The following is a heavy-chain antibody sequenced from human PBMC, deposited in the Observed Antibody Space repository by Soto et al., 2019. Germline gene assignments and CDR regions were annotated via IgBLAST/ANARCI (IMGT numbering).Heavy chain of an antibody. CDR1: GFTFSSYG. CDR3: AKTKGGSHLLMDV. Sequence: PGGSLRLSCAASGFTFSSYGMHWVRQAPGKGLEWVAVISYDGSNKYYADSVKGRFTISRDNSKNTLYLQMNSLRAEDTAVYYCAKTKGGSHLLMDVWGQGTTVTVS. J-gene: IGHJ6*02. V-gene: IGHV3-30*18. D-gene: IGHD2-8*01. CDR2: ISYDGSNK.